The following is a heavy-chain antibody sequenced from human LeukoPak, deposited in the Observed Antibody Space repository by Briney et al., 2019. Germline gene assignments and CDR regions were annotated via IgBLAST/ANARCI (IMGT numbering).Heavy chain of an antibody. D-gene: IGHD3-22*01. Sequence: GRSLRLSCAASGFTFSSYAMHWVRQAPGKGLEWVAVISYDGSNKYYADSVKGRFTISRDNSKNTLYLQMNSLRAEDTAVYYCARDRVIVAVPKDYWGQGTLVTVSS. J-gene: IGHJ4*02. CDR3: ARDRVIVAVPKDY. V-gene: IGHV3-30-3*01. CDR1: GFTFSSYA. CDR2: ISYDGSNK.